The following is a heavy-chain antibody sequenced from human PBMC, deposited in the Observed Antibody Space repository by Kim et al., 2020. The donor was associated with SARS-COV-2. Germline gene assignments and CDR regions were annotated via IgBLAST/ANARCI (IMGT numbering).Heavy chain of an antibody. Sequence: SETLSLTCTVSGGSISSSSYYWGWIRQPPGKGLEWIGSIYYSGSTYYNPSLKSRVTISVDTSKNQFSLKLSSVTAADTAVYYCARHRGSLWSSGYYYDAFDIWGQGTMVTVSS. V-gene: IGHV4-39*01. CDR3: ARHRGSLWSSGYYYDAFDI. CDR2: IYYSGST. CDR1: GGSISSSSYY. J-gene: IGHJ3*02. D-gene: IGHD3-22*01.